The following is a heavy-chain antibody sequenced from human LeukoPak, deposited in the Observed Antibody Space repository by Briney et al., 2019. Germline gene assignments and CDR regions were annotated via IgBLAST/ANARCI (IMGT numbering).Heavy chain of an antibody. V-gene: IGHV5-51*04. CDR3: ARHYSSSSEGRNYYYYYYMDV. Sequence: KPGESLKISCKGSGYSFTSYWIGWVRQMPGKGLEWMGIIYPGDSDTRYSPSFQGQVTISADKPISTAYLQWSSLKASDTAMYYCARHYSSSSEGRNYYYYYYMDVWGKGTTVTVSS. J-gene: IGHJ6*03. D-gene: IGHD6-6*01. CDR1: GYSFTSYW. CDR2: IYPGDSDT.